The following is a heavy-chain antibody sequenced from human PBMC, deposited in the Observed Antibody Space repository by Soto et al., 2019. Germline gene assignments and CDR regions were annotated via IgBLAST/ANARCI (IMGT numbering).Heavy chain of an antibody. V-gene: IGHV5-10-1*01. CDR1: GYSFTSYL. J-gene: IGHJ4*02. CDR2: VDPSGSYT. Sequence: GEALKISCKGSGYSFTSYLISWGRQMPGKGLEWMGRVDPSGSYTNYSPSFQGHVTISADKSISTAYLQWSSLKASDTAMYYCARQVDYYDYYFDYWGQGTLVTVSS. CDR3: ARQVDYYDYYFDY. D-gene: IGHD3-22*01.